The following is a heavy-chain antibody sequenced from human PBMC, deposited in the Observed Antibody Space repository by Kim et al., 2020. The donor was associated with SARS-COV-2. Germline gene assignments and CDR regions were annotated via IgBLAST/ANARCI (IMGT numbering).Heavy chain of an antibody. Sequence: SETLSLTCTVSGCPISSSGYYWGWVRRSPGKGLEWIGSIDYSGTTFHNPSLKSRLSISLARSNKQFSLKVRSVTATDTALYYCVRDRGRHRIESWGQGILVSVSS. CDR2: IDYSGTT. CDR1: GCPISSSGYY. CDR3: VRDRGRHRIES. V-gene: IGHV4-39*02. D-gene: IGHD5-12*01. J-gene: IGHJ1*01.